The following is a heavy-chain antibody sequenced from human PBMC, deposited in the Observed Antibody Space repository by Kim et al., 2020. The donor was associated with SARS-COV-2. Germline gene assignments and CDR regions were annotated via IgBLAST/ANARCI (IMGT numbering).Heavy chain of an antibody. CDR3: AKDSGSSGYYKLSYYYGMDV. Sequence: GGSLRLSCAASGFTFSSYGMHWVRQAPGKGLEWVAVISYDGSNKYYADSVKGRFTISRDNSKNTLYLQMNSLRAEDTAVYYCAKDSGSSGYYKLSYYYGMDVWGQGTTVTVSS. D-gene: IGHD3-22*01. J-gene: IGHJ6*02. V-gene: IGHV3-30*18. CDR1: GFTFSSYG. CDR2: ISYDGSNK.